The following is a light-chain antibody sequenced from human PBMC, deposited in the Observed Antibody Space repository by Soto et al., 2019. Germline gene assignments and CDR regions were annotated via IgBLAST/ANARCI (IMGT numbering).Light chain of an antibody. CDR3: QQYYDYPPLI. CDR1: RNINRK. J-gene: IGKJ4*01. V-gene: IGKV3-15*01. Sequence: EIVMTQSPATLSVSPGERATLSCRASRNINRKLAWYQQKPGQAPRLLISGASTRATGIPARFSGSGSGTEFTITISSLQYEDFAVYYCQQYYDYPPLIFGGGTKVEIK. CDR2: GAS.